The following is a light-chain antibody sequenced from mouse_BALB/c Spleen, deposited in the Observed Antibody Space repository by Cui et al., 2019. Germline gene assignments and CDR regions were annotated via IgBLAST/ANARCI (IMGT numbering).Light chain of an antibody. CDR1: ESVDNYGYSV. V-gene: IGKV3-10*01. CDR2: LAS. J-gene: IGKJ1*01. CDR3: QQNNEDPPT. Sequence: NIALTQSPASLAVSLGPRATISCRASESVDNYGYSVIHWIQQKPGQPPKVLIYLASDLESGVPVRFSGSGSRTDFTLTIDPVEADDAATYYCQQNNEDPPTFGGGTKLEIK.